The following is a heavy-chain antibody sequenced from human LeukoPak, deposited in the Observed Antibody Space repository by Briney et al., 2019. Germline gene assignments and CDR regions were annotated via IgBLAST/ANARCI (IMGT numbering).Heavy chain of an antibody. D-gene: IGHD6-6*01. Sequence: GASVKVSCKASGGTFSSYAISWVRQAPGQGLEWMGGIIPIFGTANYAQKFQGRVTLTTDESTSTAYMELSSLRSEDTAVYYCARDGGSSSTERPNWFDPWGQGTLVTVSS. CDR2: IIPIFGTA. CDR1: GGTFSSYA. J-gene: IGHJ5*02. V-gene: IGHV1-69*05. CDR3: ARDGGSSSTERPNWFDP.